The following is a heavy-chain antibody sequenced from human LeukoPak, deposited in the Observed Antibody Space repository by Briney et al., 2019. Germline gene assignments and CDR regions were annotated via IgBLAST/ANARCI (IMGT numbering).Heavy chain of an antibody. CDR3: TRQRSTSTDYYGMDV. CDR2: TYYRSKWNK. CDR1: GDTVSSNTAA. D-gene: IGHD6-6*01. Sequence: SQTLSLTCAISGDTVSSNTAAWNWIRQSPPRGLEWLGRTYYRSKWNKDYAVSVQNRMTINPDTSKNQFSLQLKSATPEDTAVYYCTRQRSTSTDYYGMDVWGQGTTVTVSS. J-gene: IGHJ6*02. V-gene: IGHV6-1*01.